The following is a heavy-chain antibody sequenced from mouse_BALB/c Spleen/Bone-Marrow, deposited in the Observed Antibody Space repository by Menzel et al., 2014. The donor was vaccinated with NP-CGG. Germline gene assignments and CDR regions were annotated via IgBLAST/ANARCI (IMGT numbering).Heavy chain of an antibody. CDR2: IFPGDGTT. Sequence: QVQLQQSGAELVKPGASVKLSCTASGYTFTTSVINWVRQRPEQGLEWIGWIFPGDGTTKYNEKFKGKATLTTDKSSSTAYMQFSRLTSEDAAVYFCARNYRYAWFVYWGQGTLVTVSA. D-gene: IGHD2-14*01. CDR1: GYTFTTSV. V-gene: IGHV1S56*01. J-gene: IGHJ3*01. CDR3: ARNYRYAWFVY.